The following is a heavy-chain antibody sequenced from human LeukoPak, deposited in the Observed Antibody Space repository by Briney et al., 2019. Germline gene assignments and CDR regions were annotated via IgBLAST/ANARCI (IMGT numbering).Heavy chain of an antibody. V-gene: IGHV3-7*01. J-gene: IGHJ4*02. D-gene: IGHD3-22*01. CDR3: AREILDYYDSSGYYYFDY. CDR1: GFTFSSYW. CDR2: IKQDGSEK. Sequence: GGSLRLSCAASGFTFSSYWMSWVRQAPGKGLEWVANIKQDGSEKYYVDSVKGRFTISRDNAKNSLYLQMNSLRAEDTTVYYCAREILDYYDSSGYYYFDYWGQGTLVTVSS.